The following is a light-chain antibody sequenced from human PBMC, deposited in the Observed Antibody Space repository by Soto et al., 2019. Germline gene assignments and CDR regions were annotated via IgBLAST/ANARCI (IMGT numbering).Light chain of an antibody. J-gene: IGLJ2*01. CDR3: QVWDRSTETEI. V-gene: IGLV3-1*01. CDR2: QDT. CDR1: KLGNKY. Sequence: SYELTQPPSVSVSPGQTASITCSGNKLGNKYACWYQHKPGQSPLLVIYQDTKRPSGIPERFSGSNSETTATLTISGTQAMDEADYYCQVWDRSTETEIFGGGTKLTVL.